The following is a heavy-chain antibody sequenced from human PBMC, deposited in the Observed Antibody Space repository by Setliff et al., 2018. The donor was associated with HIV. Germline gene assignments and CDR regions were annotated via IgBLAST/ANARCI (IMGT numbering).Heavy chain of an antibody. CDR1: GDSIRSGDFY. J-gene: IGHJ6*02. V-gene: IGHV4-30-4*08. CDR3: ARIPRRGRYCSGGSCYSRYGMDV. D-gene: IGHD2-15*01. CDR2: IYSSGST. Sequence: SETLSLTCTVSGDSIRSGDFYWSWIRQSPGKGLEWIGHIYSSGSTYYNPSLKSRFTISVDTSKNQFSLKVTSVTAADTAVYYCARIPRRGRYCSGGSCYSRYGMDVWGQGTTVTVSS.